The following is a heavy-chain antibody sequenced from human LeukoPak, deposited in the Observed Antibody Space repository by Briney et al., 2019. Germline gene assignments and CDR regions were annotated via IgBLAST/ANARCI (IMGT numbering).Heavy chain of an antibody. D-gene: IGHD6-13*01. J-gene: IGHJ3*02. Sequence: GGSLRLSCAASGFTVSSNYMSWVRQAPGKGLEWVSAIGSSGGTIYYADSVKGRCTISRDNSQNTLFLQMNSLRAEDTAVYYCAKGSLTWYSSSWYRDAFDIWGQGTMVTVSS. V-gene: IGHV3-23*01. CDR1: GFTVSSNY. CDR2: IGSSGGTI. CDR3: AKGSLTWYSSSWYRDAFDI.